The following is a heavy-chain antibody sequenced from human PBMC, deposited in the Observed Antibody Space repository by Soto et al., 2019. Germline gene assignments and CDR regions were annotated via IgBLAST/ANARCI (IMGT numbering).Heavy chain of an antibody. CDR2: ITSTGSST. CDR3: AKGAEGYVVSSLDF. Sequence: EVQLLESGGGFVQPGGSLRLSCAASGFTFSNYAMTWVRQAPGKGLEWVSAITSTGSSTYYADSVKGRFPISRDNSKNTLFLQINSLRAVDTAVYYCAKGAEGYVVSSLDFWGQGTLVSVSS. J-gene: IGHJ4*02. CDR1: GFTFSNYA. D-gene: IGHD5-12*01. V-gene: IGHV3-23*01.